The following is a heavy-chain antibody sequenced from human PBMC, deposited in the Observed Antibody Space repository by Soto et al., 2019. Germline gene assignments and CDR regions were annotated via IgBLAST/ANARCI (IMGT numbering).Heavy chain of an antibody. Sequence: GGSLRFSCAASGFTFSSYGMHWVRQAPGKGLEWVAVISYDGSNKYYADSVKGRFTISRDNSKSTLYLQMNSLRAEDTAVYYCAKGMYYYDSSGYYALDYWGQGTLVTVSS. CDR2: ISYDGSNK. CDR1: GFTFSSYG. V-gene: IGHV3-30*18. D-gene: IGHD3-22*01. CDR3: AKGMYYYDSSGYYALDY. J-gene: IGHJ4*02.